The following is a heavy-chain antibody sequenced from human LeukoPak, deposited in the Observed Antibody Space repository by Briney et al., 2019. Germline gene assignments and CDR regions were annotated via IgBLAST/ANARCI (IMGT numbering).Heavy chain of an antibody. CDR2: VRYDQSAT. D-gene: IGHD3-3*01. V-gene: IGHV3-30*02. J-gene: IGHJ4*02. CDR3: VKDQGECPGSRCYLRFLEY. CDR1: GFNFSIYG. Sequence: PGGSLRLSCAASGFNFSIYGMHWVRQAPGKGLEWVTFVRYDQSATVYADSVQGRFAISGDNSKNTVYLQMNSLGVEDTALYFCVKDQGECPGSRCYLRFLEYWGQGTLVIVSS.